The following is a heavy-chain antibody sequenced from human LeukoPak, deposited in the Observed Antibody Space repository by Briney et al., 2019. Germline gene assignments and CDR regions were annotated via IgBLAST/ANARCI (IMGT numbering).Heavy chain of an antibody. Sequence: SGPTLVKPTQTLTLTCSFSGFSLSTSRVGVGWLRQPPGKALEWLALIYWDDDRRYSPSLKSRLTISKDTSKNQVVLTMTHMDPVDTATYYCAGRTYATLKIDYWGQGTLVTVSS. V-gene: IGHV2-5*02. D-gene: IGHD2-8*01. J-gene: IGHJ4*02. CDR2: IYWDDDR. CDR3: AGRTYATLKIDY. CDR1: GFSLSTSRVG.